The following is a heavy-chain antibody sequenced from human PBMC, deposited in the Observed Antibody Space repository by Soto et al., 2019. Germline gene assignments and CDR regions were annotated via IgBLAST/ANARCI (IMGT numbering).Heavy chain of an antibody. CDR3: ASSGGPEGDWFDP. Sequence: PSETLALTCTLSGGSIRRRGYYWSWIRQRPGEGLEWIGFFYYSGITDYNPSLKTRITISADTPRNQFFLNLYSVTAADTAMYFCASSGGPEGDWFDPWGQGIQVTVSS. CDR2: FYYSGIT. CDR1: GGSIRRRGYY. V-gene: IGHV4-31*03. J-gene: IGHJ5*02. D-gene: IGHD3-10*01.